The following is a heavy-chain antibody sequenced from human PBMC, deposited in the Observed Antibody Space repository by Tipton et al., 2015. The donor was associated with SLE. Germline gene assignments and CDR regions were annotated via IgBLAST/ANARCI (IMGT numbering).Heavy chain of an antibody. D-gene: IGHD4-17*01. V-gene: IGHV3-21*01. CDR1: AFTFNTYS. CDR2: ISSSSTYI. J-gene: IGHJ4*02. Sequence: SLRLSCSASAFTFNTYSMNWVRQAPGKGLEWVSSISSSSTYIYYADSVKGRFTISRDNAKNSLYLQMNSLRAEDTAVYYCARDLCYGDPYYCDYWGQGTLVTVSS. CDR3: ARDLCYGDPYYCDY.